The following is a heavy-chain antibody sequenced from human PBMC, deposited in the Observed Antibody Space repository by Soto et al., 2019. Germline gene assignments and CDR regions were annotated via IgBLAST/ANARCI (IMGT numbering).Heavy chain of an antibody. Sequence: PGGSLRLSCAASGFTFSSYSMNWVRQAPGKGLEWVSSISSSSSYIYYADSVKGRFTISRDNSKNTLYLQMNSLRAEDTAVYYCAKNLETNWFDPWGQGTLVTVSS. CDR1: GFTFSSYS. V-gene: IGHV3-21*04. CDR3: AKNLETNWFDP. CDR2: ISSSSSYI. J-gene: IGHJ5*02. D-gene: IGHD1-1*01.